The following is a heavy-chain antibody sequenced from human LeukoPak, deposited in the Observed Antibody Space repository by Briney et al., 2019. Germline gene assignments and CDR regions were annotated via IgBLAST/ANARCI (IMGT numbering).Heavy chain of an antibody. CDR2: IYTSGST. CDR3: ARDSRSPYYYYYMDV. Sequence: PSETLSLTCAVYGGSFSGYYWSWIRQPAGKGLEWIGRIYTSGSTNYNPSLKSRVTMSVDTSKNQFSLKLSSVTAADTAVYYCARDSRSPYYYYYMDVWGKGTTVTISS. CDR1: GGSFSGYY. V-gene: IGHV4-4*07. J-gene: IGHJ6*03. D-gene: IGHD6-19*01.